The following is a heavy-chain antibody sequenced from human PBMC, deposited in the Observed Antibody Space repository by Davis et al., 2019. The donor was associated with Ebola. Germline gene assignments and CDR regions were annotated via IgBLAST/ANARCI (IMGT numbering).Heavy chain of an antibody. Sequence: SVKVSCKASGYTFTSYGISWVRQAPGQGLEWMGGIIPNFDSTTYAQKFQDRVTFTADKSTITVYTELTTLTAADTAVYYCARGDNWVKPAAVGWFDPWGQGTLVTVSS. CDR2: IIPNFDST. V-gene: IGHV1-69*06. D-gene: IGHD2-2*01. CDR3: ARGDNWVKPAAVGWFDP. J-gene: IGHJ5*02. CDR1: GYTFTSYG.